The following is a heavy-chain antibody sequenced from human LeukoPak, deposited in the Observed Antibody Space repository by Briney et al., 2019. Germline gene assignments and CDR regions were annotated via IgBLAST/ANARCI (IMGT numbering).Heavy chain of an antibody. CDR1: GFTFGSYA. D-gene: IGHD3-22*01. V-gene: IGHV3-30*04. CDR2: ISYDGSNK. J-gene: IGHJ6*03. Sequence: PGGSLRLSCAASGFTFGSYAMHWVRQAPGKGLEWVAVISYDGSNKYYADSVKGRFTISRDNSKNTLYLQMNSLRAEDTAVYYCARVKYYYDSSGYFYYYYMDVWGKGTTVTVSS. CDR3: ARVKYYYDSSGYFYYYYMDV.